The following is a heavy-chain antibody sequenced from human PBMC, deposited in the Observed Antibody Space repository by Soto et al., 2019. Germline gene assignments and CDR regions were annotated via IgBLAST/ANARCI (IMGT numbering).Heavy chain of an antibody. CDR1: GGSFSCYY. V-gene: IGHV4-34*01. CDR3: ARVLRDSSGYHLPYYYYGMDV. J-gene: IGHJ6*02. Sequence: PSATLSLTCAVYGGSFSCYYWSWIRQPPGKGLEWIGEINHSGSTNYNPSLKSRVTISVDTSKNQFSLKLSSVTAADTAVYYCARVLRDSSGYHLPYYYYGMDVWGQGTTVTVSS. D-gene: IGHD3-22*01. CDR2: INHSGST.